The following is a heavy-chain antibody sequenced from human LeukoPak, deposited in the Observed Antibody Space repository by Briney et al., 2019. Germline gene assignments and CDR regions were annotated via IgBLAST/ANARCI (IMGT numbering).Heavy chain of an antibody. Sequence: SQTLSLTCAISGDSVSSDSAAWNWIRQSPSRGLEWLGRTYYRSKWYSDSAVSVKSRITINPDTSKNQFSLQLDSVTPEGTAVYYCARGGGSYTNWFDPWGQGTLVTVSS. CDR3: ARGGGSYTNWFDP. J-gene: IGHJ5*02. D-gene: IGHD1-26*01. CDR1: GDSVSSDSAA. V-gene: IGHV6-1*01. CDR2: TYYRSKWYS.